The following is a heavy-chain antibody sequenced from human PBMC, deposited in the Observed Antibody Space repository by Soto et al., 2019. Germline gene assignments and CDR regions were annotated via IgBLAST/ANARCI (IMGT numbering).Heavy chain of an antibody. J-gene: IGHJ6*02. CDR2: ISAYNGNT. CDR1: GYTFTSYG. CDR3: ARARGAYYYDSSGYYYRSDYYYGMDV. Sequence: ASVKVSCKASGYTFTSYGISWVRPAPGQGLEWMGWISAYNGNTNYAQKLQGRVTMTTDTSTSTAYMELRSLRSDDTAVYYCARARGAYYYDSSGYYYRSDYYYGMDVWGQGTTVPVSS. D-gene: IGHD3-22*01. V-gene: IGHV1-18*01.